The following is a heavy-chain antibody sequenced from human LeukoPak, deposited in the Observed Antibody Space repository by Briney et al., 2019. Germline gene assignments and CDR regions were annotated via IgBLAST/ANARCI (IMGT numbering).Heavy chain of an antibody. CDR3: ARRRFISGTSSSYFDL. CDR2: FSEYNGNT. V-gene: IGHV1-18*01. Sequence: ASVKVSCKASGFRFSSYSLSWVRQAPGQGREWMGWFSEYNGNTDYAQKFQDRVTMTTDTSTGTAYMEIRSLRSDDTAVYYCARRRFISGTSSSYFDLWGQGTLVTVSS. J-gene: IGHJ5*02. D-gene: IGHD1-7*01. CDR1: GFRFSSYS.